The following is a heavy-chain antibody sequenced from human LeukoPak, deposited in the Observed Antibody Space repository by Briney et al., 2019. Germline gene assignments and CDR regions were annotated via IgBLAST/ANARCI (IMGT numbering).Heavy chain of an antibody. D-gene: IGHD5-18*01. Sequence: PGGSLRLSCAASGFTFSSYSMNWVRQAPGKGLEWVSSISSSSSYIYYADSVKGRFTISRDNAKNSLYLQMNSLRAEDTAVYYCARAADTAMVQSSFDYWGQGTLSPSPQ. CDR3: ARAADTAMVQSSFDY. V-gene: IGHV3-21*01. CDR1: GFTFSSYS. CDR2: ISSSSSYI. J-gene: IGHJ4*02.